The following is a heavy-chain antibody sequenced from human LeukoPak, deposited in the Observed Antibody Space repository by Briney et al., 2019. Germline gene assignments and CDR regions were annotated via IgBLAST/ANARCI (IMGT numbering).Heavy chain of an antibody. V-gene: IGHV3-23*01. Sequence: GGSLRLSCAASGFTFSSYAMSWVRQAPGKGLEWVSAISGSGGSTYYADSVKGRFTISRDNSKNTLYLQMNSLRAEDTAVYYCAKGMEYSSSQGVFDYWGQGTLVTVSS. D-gene: IGHD6-6*01. CDR1: GFTFSSYA. CDR3: AKGMEYSSSQGVFDY. CDR2: ISGSGGST. J-gene: IGHJ4*02.